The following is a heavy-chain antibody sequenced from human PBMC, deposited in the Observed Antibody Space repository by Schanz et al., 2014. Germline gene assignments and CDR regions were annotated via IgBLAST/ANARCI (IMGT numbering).Heavy chain of an antibody. CDR1: GASISSSNW. CDR3: ARDRGHGDLPGDI. CDR2: IYHSGNT. V-gene: IGHV4-4*02. Sequence: QVQLQESGPGLVKPSGTLSLTCAVSGASISSSNWWSWVRQPPGKGLEWIGEIYHSGNTNYNASLKSRVTMSVDTSKNQFSLNLSSATAADTAVYYCARDRGHGDLPGDIWGQGTMVTVSS. J-gene: IGHJ3*02. D-gene: IGHD4-17*01.